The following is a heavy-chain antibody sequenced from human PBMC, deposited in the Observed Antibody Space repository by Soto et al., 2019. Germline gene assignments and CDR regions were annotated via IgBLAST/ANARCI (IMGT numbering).Heavy chain of an antibody. CDR3: ARGPAAVAGTSDFQH. Sequence: GGSLRLSCAASGFTFSSYGMHWVRQAPGKGLEWVAVIWYDGSNKYYADSVKGRFTISRDNSKNTLYLQMNSLRAEDTAVYYCARGPAAVAGTSDFQHWGQGTLVTVSS. J-gene: IGHJ1*01. D-gene: IGHD6-19*01. CDR1: GFTFSSYG. V-gene: IGHV3-33*01. CDR2: IWYDGSNK.